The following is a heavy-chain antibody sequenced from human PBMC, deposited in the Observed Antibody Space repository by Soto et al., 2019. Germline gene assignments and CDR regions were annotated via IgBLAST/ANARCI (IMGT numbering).Heavy chain of an antibody. CDR3: AKDQYSSSSTEHYYYGMDV. CDR1: GFTFSSYT. Sequence: GGSLGLSCAASGFTFSSYTMSWVRQAPGKGLEWVSAISGSGGSTYYADSVKGRFTISIHNSKNTLYLQMNSLRPEDTAVYYWAKDQYSSSSTEHYYYGMDVWGQGAPVTVSS. CDR2: ISGSGGST. J-gene: IGHJ6*02. D-gene: IGHD6-13*01. V-gene: IGHV3-23*01.